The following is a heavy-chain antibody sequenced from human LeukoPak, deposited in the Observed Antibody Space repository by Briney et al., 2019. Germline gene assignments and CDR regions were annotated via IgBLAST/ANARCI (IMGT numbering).Heavy chain of an antibody. V-gene: IGHV4-4*07. CDR3: ARDSFQDSSGYYYFDY. Sequence: SETLSLTCTVSGVSISSYYWSWIRQPAGKGLEWIGRIYTSGNTNYNPSLKSRVTISVDKSKNQFSLKLSSVTAADTAVYYCARDSFQDSSGYYYFDYWGQGTLVTVSS. J-gene: IGHJ4*02. CDR1: GVSISSYY. D-gene: IGHD3-22*01. CDR2: IYTSGNT.